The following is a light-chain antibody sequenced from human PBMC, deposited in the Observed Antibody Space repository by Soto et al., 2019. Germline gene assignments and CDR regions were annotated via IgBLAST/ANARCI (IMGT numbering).Light chain of an antibody. J-gene: IGKJ1*01. V-gene: IGKV3-20*01. CDR1: QSVGTS. Sequence: EIVLTQSPVTLSLSPGERGTLSCRASQSVGTSLAWYQQKPGQAPRLLISGASSRAADIPDRFSGSGSGTDFTLTINRLEPEDFAVYYCQQYDSSPRTFGQGTKVDIK. CDR2: GAS. CDR3: QQYDSSPRT.